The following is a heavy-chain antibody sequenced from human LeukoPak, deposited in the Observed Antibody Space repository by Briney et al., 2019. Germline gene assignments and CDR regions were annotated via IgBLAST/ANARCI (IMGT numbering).Heavy chain of an antibody. CDR3: IRDLFDDYSLYY. V-gene: IGHV3-21*01. D-gene: IGHD3-16*01. Sequence: PGGSLRLSCAASGFTFSSYSMNWVRQAPGKGLEWVSSINGDSSIIFYAASVKGRFTISRDNARKSLYLQMSSLAAEDTVVYYCIRDLFDDYSLYYWGQGAVVTVSS. J-gene: IGHJ4*02. CDR2: INGDSSII. CDR1: GFTFSSYS.